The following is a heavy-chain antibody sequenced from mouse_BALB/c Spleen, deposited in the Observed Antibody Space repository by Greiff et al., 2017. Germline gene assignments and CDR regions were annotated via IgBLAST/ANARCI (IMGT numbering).Heavy chain of an antibody. D-gene: IGHD2-1*01. CDR3: ARSASTMSHFDY. V-gene: IGHV1-82*01. CDR2: IYPGDGDT. Sequence: QVQLKESGPELVKPGASVKISCKASGYAFSSSWMNWVKQRPGQGLEWIGRIYPGDGDTNYNGKFKGKATLTADKSSSTAYMQLSSLTSVDSAVYFCARSASTMSHFDYWGQGTTLTVSS. CDR1: GYAFSSSW. J-gene: IGHJ2*01.